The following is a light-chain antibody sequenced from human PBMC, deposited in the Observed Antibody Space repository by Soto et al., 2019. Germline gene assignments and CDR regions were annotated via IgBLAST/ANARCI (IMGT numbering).Light chain of an antibody. V-gene: IGKV3-15*01. CDR3: QQYDYLIT. CDR2: DAS. CDR1: QSVKNN. J-gene: IGKJ5*01. Sequence: EIVMTQSPATLSVSPGERVTLSCTASQSVKNNVAWYQQRPGQAPRLLIYDASTAATGIPGRFSGSGSGTEFTLTISSLQSEGSAVYYCQQYDYLITFGQGTRLEIK.